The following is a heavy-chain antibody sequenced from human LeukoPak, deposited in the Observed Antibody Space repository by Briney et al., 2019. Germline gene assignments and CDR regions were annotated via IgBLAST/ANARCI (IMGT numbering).Heavy chain of an antibody. Sequence: GGSLRLSCAASGFTFSSYAMSWVRQAPGKGLEWVSATSGSGGSTYYADSVKGRFTISRDNSKNTLYPQMNSLRAEDTAVYYCAKDPDYSGYDYYYYYYMDVWGKGTTVTVSS. CDR1: GFTFSSYA. V-gene: IGHV3-23*01. D-gene: IGHD5-12*01. J-gene: IGHJ6*03. CDR3: AKDPDYSGYDYYYYYYMDV. CDR2: TSGSGGST.